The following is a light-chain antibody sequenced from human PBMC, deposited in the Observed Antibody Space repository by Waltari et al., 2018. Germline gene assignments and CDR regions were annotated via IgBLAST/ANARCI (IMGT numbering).Light chain of an antibody. J-gene: IGKJ3*01. CDR2: WAS. CDR3: QQADSFPLT. V-gene: IGKV4-1*01. CDR1: QSVISSFNNKNY. Sequence: DIVMTQSPDSLAVSLGERATINCKSSQSVISSFNNKNYLTWFQQKAGEPPKLLIYWASTRESGVPDRFSGSGSGTDFTLTISGLQAEDFATYYCQQADSFPLTFGPGTKVDIK.